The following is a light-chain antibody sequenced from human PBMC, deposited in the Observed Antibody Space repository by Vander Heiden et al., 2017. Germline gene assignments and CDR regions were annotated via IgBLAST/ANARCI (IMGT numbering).Light chain of an antibody. V-gene: IGKV3-20*01. Sequence: EIVFTQSPGTLLLSPGERATLSCRASQSVRSYLAWYQQRPGQAPRLLIYDASSRAIGIPDRFSGSGSGTDFSLTISRLEPEDFAVYYCQQYDASPRTFGQGTRLEIK. J-gene: IGKJ5*01. CDR2: DAS. CDR1: QSVRSY. CDR3: QQYDASPRT.